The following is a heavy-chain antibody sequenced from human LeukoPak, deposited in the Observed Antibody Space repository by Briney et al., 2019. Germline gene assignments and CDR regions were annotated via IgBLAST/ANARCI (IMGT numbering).Heavy chain of an antibody. CDR2: VISHSGGT. V-gene: IGHV1-2*06. CDR3: ARGYNYGHDY. D-gene: IGHD5-18*01. J-gene: IGHJ4*02. CDR1: GYTFTNYA. Sequence: ASVKVSCKASGYTFTNYAMHWVRQAPGQGLEWMGRVISHSGGTNYAPRFQGRVTMTRDTSTSTAYMEPSRLKSDDTAVYYCARGYNYGHDYWGQGTLVTVSS.